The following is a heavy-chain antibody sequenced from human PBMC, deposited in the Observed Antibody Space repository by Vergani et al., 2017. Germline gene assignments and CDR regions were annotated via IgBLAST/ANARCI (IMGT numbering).Heavy chain of an antibody. D-gene: IGHD3-22*01. V-gene: IGHV3-23*01. Sequence: EVQLLESGGGLVQPGGSLRLSCAASGFTFSSYAMSWVRQAPGKGLEWVSAIGGSGGSTYYADSVKGRFTISRDNSKNTLYLQMNSLRAEDTAVYYCAKDAYESSGYYSGGFDYWGQGTLVTVSS. J-gene: IGHJ4*02. CDR3: AKDAYESSGYYSGGFDY. CDR1: GFTFSSYA. CDR2: IGGSGGST.